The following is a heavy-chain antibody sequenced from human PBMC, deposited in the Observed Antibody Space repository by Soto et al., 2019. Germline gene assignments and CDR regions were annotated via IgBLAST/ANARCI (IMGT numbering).Heavy chain of an antibody. J-gene: IGHJ3*02. V-gene: IGHV1-3*01. Sequence: QVHLVQSGAELKQPGASVKVSCKASGHTFTTYFMHWVRQAPGQRLEWMGWMNAGNGNTKYSQKFQGRVTITSDTSASKAYMDLSGLTSEDTAVYYCASGAALYSFDIWGQGTMVTVSS. CDR2: MNAGNGNT. CDR1: GHTFTTYF. CDR3: ASGAALYSFDI. D-gene: IGHD6-25*01.